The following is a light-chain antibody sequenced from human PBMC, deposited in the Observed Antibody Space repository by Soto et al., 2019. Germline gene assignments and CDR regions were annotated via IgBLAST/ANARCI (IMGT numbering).Light chain of an antibody. J-gene: IGKJ4*01. CDR2: AAS. Sequence: DIQMTQSPSSVSSSVGDRVTITCRASQGISSSLAWHQQKPGKASKHLTYAASSLHSGVPSRFRGSGSGSDFTLTISRLQPEDCGTYYCQQANSFPPTFGGGTKVEIK. V-gene: IGKV1-12*01. CDR1: QGISSS. CDR3: QQANSFPPT.